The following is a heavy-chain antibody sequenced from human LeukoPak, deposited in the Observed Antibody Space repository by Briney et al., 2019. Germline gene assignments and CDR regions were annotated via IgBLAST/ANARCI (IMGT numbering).Heavy chain of an antibody. CDR1: GDSITSDHY. V-gene: IGHV4-38-2*02. CDR3: ARFTVVSSSWYRTFDY. Sequence: PSETLSLTCTVSGDSITSDHYWTWIRQPPGKGLEWIGSICYSGSTYYNPSLKSRVTISVDTSKNQFSLKLSSVTAADTAVYYCARFTVVSSSWYRTFDYWGQGTLVTVSS. D-gene: IGHD6-13*01. J-gene: IGHJ4*02. CDR2: ICYSGST.